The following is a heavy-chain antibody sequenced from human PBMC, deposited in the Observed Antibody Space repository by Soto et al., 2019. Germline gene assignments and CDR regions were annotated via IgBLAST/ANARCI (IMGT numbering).Heavy chain of an antibody. CDR3: ARAIGRGYFYYAMDV. D-gene: IGHD2-2*03. CDR2: IYHSGSS. Sequence: QVQLQESGPGLVKPSQTLSLTCSVSGVPVSSGDYYWTWIRQPPGKGLEWVGYIYHSGSSYKNPSLKSRVTISLDMSKNQFSLKLSSVTAADTAVYFCARAIGRGYFYYAMDVWGQGTTVTVS. V-gene: IGHV4-30-4*01. J-gene: IGHJ6*02. CDR1: GVPVSSGDYY.